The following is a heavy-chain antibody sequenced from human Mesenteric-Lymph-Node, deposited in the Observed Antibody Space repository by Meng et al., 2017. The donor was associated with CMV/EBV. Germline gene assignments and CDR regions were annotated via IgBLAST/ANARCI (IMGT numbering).Heavy chain of an antibody. CDR3: ARDHPWEVVPLDS. V-gene: IGHV3-30*04. D-gene: IGHD2-2*01. J-gene: IGHJ4*02. Sequence: GESLKISCAASGFTFRSYTMHWVRQAPGKGLEWVALISYDENNKYYADSVRGRFTIPRDISKNTLYLQMKSLRADDTAMYYCARDHPWEVVPLDSWGQGTLVTVSS. CDR2: ISYDENNK. CDR1: GFTFRSYT.